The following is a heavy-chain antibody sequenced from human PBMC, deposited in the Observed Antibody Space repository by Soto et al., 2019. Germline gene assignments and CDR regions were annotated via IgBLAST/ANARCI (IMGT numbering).Heavy chain of an antibody. D-gene: IGHD3-22*01. CDR1: GYTFTSYG. CDR2: ISAYNGNT. CDR3: AKLRRAEDITMMPGGAFDI. J-gene: IGHJ3*02. V-gene: IGHV1-18*01. Sequence: QVQLVQSGAEVKKPGASVKVSCKASGYTFTSYGISWVRQAPGQGLEWMGWISAYNGNTNYAQKLQGRVTMTTDTSTSTAYMELRSLRSDDTAVYYCAKLRRAEDITMMPGGAFDIWGQGTMVTVSS.